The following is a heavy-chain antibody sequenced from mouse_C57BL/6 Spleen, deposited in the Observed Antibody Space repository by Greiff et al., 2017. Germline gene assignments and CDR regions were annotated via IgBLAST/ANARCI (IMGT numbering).Heavy chain of an antibody. D-gene: IGHD3-2*02. Sequence: DVQLVESGGGLVKPGGSLKISCAASGFTFSDYGMHWVRQAPEKGLEWVAYISSGSSTIYYADKVKGPFTISRDNAKNTLFLQMTSLRSEDTAMYYCARGGQLRPGCFDYWGQGTTLTVSS. CDR1: GFTFSDYG. V-gene: IGHV5-17*01. CDR3: ARGGQLRPGCFDY. CDR2: ISSGSSTI. J-gene: IGHJ2*01.